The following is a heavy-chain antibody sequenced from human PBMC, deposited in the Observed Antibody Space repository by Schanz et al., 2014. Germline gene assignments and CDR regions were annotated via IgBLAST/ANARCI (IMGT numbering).Heavy chain of an antibody. CDR2: VSRSTPDI. J-gene: IGHJ3*01. D-gene: IGHD7-27*01. CDR3: VRELPGVVAFDF. CDR1: GITFSSHS. Sequence: EVHLVESGGGLVQPGGSLRLSCAASGITFSSHSFNWVRQAPGKGLEWVSYVSRSTPDIYYADSVKGRFTMSRDNAKNSVFLQMNSLRAEDTAVYYCVRELPGVVAFDFWGQGTMVTVSS. V-gene: IGHV3-48*01.